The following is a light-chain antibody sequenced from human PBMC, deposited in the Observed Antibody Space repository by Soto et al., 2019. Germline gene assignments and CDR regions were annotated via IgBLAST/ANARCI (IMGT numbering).Light chain of an antibody. CDR2: DAS. Sequence: EIVLTQSPATLSLSPGERATLSCRASQSVSSYLAWYQQKPCQAPRLLIYDASNRATGIPARFSGSGSGTDFTLTISSLEPEDFAVYYCQQRSNWLDTFGQGTKLEIK. J-gene: IGKJ2*01. CDR1: QSVSSY. V-gene: IGKV3-11*01. CDR3: QQRSNWLDT.